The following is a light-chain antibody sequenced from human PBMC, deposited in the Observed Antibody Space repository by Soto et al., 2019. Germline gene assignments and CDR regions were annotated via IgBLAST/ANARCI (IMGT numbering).Light chain of an antibody. CDR3: QQYGGSPPYT. CDR1: QSISSSY. V-gene: IGKV3-20*01. Sequence: EIVLTQSPGTLSLSPGERATLSCRASQSISSSYLAWYQQKPGQAPRLLIYGASSRATGIPDRFSGSGSGTDFTLTISRLEPEVFAVYYCQQYGGSPPYTFGQGNKLEIK. CDR2: GAS. J-gene: IGKJ2*01.